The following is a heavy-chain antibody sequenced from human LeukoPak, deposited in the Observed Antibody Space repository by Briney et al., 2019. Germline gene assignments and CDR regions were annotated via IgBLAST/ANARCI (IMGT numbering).Heavy chain of an antibody. V-gene: IGHV4-34*01. CDR2: INHSGST. CDR1: GGSFSGYY. J-gene: IGHJ4*02. CDR3: ARGKGHDYVWGSYRYYDY. D-gene: IGHD3-16*02. Sequence: PSETLSLTCAAYGGSFSGYYWSWIRQPPGKGLEWIGEINHSGSTNYNPSLKSRVTISVDTSKNQFSLKLSSVTAADTAVYYCARGKGHDYVWGSYRYYDYWGQGTLVTVSS.